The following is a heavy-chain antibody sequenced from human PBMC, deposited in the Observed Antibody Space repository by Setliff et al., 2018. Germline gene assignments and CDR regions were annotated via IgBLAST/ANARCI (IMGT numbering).Heavy chain of an antibody. Sequence: ASVKVSCKASGYTFTTHGISWVRQAPGQGLEWMGWISTDDGDTNFAQKFQGRVTLTTDTSTGTAYMELRSLTFDDTAVYYCARDQYTSGWYGPPESHFDCWGLGILVTVSS. CDR2: ISTDDGDT. J-gene: IGHJ4*01. CDR1: GYTFTTHG. V-gene: IGHV1-18*01. D-gene: IGHD6-19*01. CDR3: ARDQYTSGWYGPPESHFDC.